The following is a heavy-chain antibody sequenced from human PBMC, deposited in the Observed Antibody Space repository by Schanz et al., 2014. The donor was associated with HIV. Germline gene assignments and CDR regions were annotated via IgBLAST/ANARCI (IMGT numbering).Heavy chain of an antibody. Sequence: QVQLVESGGGVVQPGRSLRLSCAASGFSFSSYGMHWVRQAPGKGREWVPILWFDGSIDYYVDSVKGRFTVFRDNSKNTLYLQMNSLSPEDTAVYYCARDNRGDYYLDSWGQGTLVTVSS. D-gene: IGHD4-17*01. CDR3: ARDNRGDYYLDS. V-gene: IGHV3-33*01. J-gene: IGHJ1*01. CDR1: GFSFSSYG. CDR2: LWFDGSID.